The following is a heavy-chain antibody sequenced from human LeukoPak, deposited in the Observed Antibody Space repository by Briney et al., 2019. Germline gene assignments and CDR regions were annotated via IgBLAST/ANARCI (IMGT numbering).Heavy chain of an antibody. CDR1: GGSFSGYY. J-gene: IGHJ4*02. Sequence: PSETLSLTCAVYGGSFSGYYWSWIRQPPGKGLEWIGEINHSGSTNYNPSLKSRVTISVDTSKNQFSLKLGSVTAADTAVYYCARAPDYWGQGTLVTVSS. V-gene: IGHV4-34*01. CDR2: INHSGST. CDR3: ARAPDY. D-gene: IGHD1-14*01.